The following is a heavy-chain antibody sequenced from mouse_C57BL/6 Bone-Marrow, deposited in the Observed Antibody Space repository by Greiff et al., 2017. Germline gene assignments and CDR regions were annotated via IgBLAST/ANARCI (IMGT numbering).Heavy chain of an antibody. CDR1: GYTFTSYW. D-gene: IGHD2-4*01. V-gene: IGHV1-50*01. CDR2: IDPSDSYT. J-gene: IGHJ4*01. Sequence: VQLQQPGAELVKPGASVKLSCKASGYTFTSYWMQWVKQRPGQGLEWIGEIDPSDSYTNYNQKVKGKATLTVDTSSSTAYMQLSSLTSEDSAVYYCARSDYLYAMDYWGQGTSVTVSS. CDR3: ARSDYLYAMDY.